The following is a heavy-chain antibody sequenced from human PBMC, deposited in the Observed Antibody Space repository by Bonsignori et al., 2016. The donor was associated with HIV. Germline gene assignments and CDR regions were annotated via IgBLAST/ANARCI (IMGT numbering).Heavy chain of an antibody. D-gene: IGHD5-24*01. V-gene: IGHV2-70*04. CDR1: GFSLDTSGMR. CDR3: ARIAGYNRIWYYFDI. Sequence: QVTLKESGPAVMKVTQTLTLTCNFSGFSLDTSGMRLSWLRQPPGKALEWLARIDWDDEKFYMPSLQPRLTISKDPSKNQVVLEMTNLGPTDTGTYFCARIAGYNRIWYYFDIWGPGVLVTVSS. J-gene: IGHJ4*02. CDR2: IDWDDEK.